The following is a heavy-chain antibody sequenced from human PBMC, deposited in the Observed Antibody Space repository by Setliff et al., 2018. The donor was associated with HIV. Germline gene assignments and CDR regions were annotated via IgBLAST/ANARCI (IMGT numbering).Heavy chain of an antibody. CDR2: INHSGST. J-gene: IGHJ1*01. D-gene: IGHD6-13*01. CDR3: ARELAAAGTGFQH. CDR1: GGSFSGYY. Sequence: ETLSLTCAVYGGSFSGYYWSWIRQPPGKGLEWIGEINHSGSTNYNPSLKSRVTISVDTSKNQFSLKLSSVTAADTAVYYCARELAAAGTGFQHWGQGTLVTVSS. V-gene: IGHV4-34*01.